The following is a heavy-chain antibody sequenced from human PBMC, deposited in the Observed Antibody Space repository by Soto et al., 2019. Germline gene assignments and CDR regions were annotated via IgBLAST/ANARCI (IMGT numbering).Heavy chain of an antibody. CDR1: GGSISSSSYY. CDR3: ARSPARYRGDYVGLSFYY. J-gene: IGHJ4*02. V-gene: IGHV4-39*01. Sequence: PSETLSLTCTVSGGSISSSSYYWGWIRQPPGKGLEWIGSIYYSGSTYYNPSLKSRVTISVDTSKNQFSLKLSSVTAADTAVYYCARSPARYRGDYVGLSFYYWGQGTLVTVSS. CDR2: IYYSGST. D-gene: IGHD4-17*01.